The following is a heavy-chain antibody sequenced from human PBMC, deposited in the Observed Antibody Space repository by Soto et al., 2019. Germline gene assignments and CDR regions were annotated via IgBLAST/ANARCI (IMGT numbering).Heavy chain of an antibody. CDR3: AALSGSYYQNWFDP. CDR1: GFTFSSYA. J-gene: IGHJ5*02. Sequence: PGGSLRLSCAASGFTFSSYAMSWVRQAPGKGLEWVSAISGSGGSTYYADSVKGRFTISRDNSKNTLYLQMNSQRAEDTAVYYCAALSGSYYQNWFDPWGQGTLVTVSS. V-gene: IGHV3-23*01. CDR2: ISGSGGST. D-gene: IGHD1-26*01.